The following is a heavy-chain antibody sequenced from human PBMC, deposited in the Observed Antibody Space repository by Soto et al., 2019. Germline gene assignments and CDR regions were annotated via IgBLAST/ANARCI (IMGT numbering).Heavy chain of an antibody. Sequence: GGSLRLSCAASGFTFSSYGMHWVRQAPGKGLEWVAVIWYDGSNKYYADSVKGRFTISRDNSKNTLYLQMNSLRAEDTAVYYCARPLSGGYYYYYYGMDVWGQGTTVTVSS. CDR2: IWYDGSNK. J-gene: IGHJ6*02. V-gene: IGHV3-33*01. CDR3: ARPLSGGYYYYYYGMDV. CDR1: GFTFSSYG. D-gene: IGHD5-12*01.